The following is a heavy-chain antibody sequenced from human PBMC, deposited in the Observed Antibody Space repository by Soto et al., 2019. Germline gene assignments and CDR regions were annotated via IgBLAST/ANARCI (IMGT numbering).Heavy chain of an antibody. D-gene: IGHD1-26*01. V-gene: IGHV1-18*01. CDR2: ISAYNGNT. CDR1: GYTFTIYG. CDR3: AIYGPLAVGADGCSFDT. J-gene: IGHJ3*01. Sequence: QVQLVQSGAEVKKPGASVKVSCKASGYTFTIYGISWVRQAPGQGLEWIGWISAYNGNTNYAQKLQGRGTMTTDTSTSTAYMSLRSLRSNDTAVYYCAIYGPLAVGADGCSFDTWGHGTILTVSS.